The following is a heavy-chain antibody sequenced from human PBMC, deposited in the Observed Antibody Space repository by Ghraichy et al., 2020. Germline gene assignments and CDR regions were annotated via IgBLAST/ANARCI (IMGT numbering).Heavy chain of an antibody. D-gene: IGHD4-17*01. J-gene: IGHJ3*01. V-gene: IGHV1-18*04. CDR2: ISTRREKA. CDR3: ARGLYGFAFDL. Sequence: ASVKVSCKASGYTFTNYGISWVRQAPGQGLEWMGWISTRREKANYAQNFEGRVTMTTDTATTTVYMELRSLIFDDTAVYYCARGLYGFAFDLWGQGTMVTVAS. CDR1: GYTFTNYG.